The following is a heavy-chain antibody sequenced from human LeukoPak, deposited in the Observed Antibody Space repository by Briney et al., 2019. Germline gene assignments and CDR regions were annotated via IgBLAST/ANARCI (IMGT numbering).Heavy chain of an antibody. CDR1: GYTFTCYY. V-gene: IGHV1-2*02. CDR3: ATNGYPYNAFDI. D-gene: IGHD5-18*01. J-gene: IGHJ3*02. Sequence: ASVRVSCKASGYTFTCYYLHWVRQAPGQGLEWMGWIKANSGGTNYAERFQGRVTMTRDTSISAVYMDLSRLRSDDTAVYHCATNGYPYNAFDIWGQGTMVTVSS. CDR2: IKANSGGT.